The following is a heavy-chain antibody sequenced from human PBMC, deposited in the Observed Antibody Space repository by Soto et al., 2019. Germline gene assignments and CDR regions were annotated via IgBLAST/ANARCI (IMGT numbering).Heavy chain of an antibody. Sequence: SETLSLTCAVSGGSIGSGGYSWSWIRQPPGKGLEWIGYIYHSGSTYYNPSLKSRVTISVDRSKNQFSLKLSSVTAADTAVYYCARGVTIFGIDYWGQGTLVTVSS. CDR1: GGSIGSGGYS. D-gene: IGHD3-3*01. V-gene: IGHV4-30-2*01. J-gene: IGHJ4*02. CDR2: IYHSGST. CDR3: ARGVTIFGIDY.